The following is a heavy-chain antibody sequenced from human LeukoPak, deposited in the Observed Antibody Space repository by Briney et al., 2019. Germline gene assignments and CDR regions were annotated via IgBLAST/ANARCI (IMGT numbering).Heavy chain of an antibody. Sequence: GSLRLSCVGSGFSFSSYGMTWVRQAPGKGLEWIGEINHSGSTNYNPSLKSRVTISVDTSKNQFSLKLSSVTAADTAVYYCARVGIILSGSYSNYFDYWGQGTLVTVSS. CDR1: GFSFSSYG. D-gene: IGHD1-26*01. J-gene: IGHJ4*02. V-gene: IGHV4-34*01. CDR3: ARVGIILSGSYSNYFDY. CDR2: INHSGST.